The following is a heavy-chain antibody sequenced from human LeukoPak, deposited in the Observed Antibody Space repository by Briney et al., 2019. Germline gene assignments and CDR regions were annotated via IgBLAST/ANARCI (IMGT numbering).Heavy chain of an antibody. CDR3: ARGWSTYYYDSSGYGYNWFDP. CDR2: INHSGST. J-gene: IGHJ5*02. CDR1: GGSFSGYY. Sequence: SETLSLTCAVYGGSFSGYYWSWIRQPPGKGLEWIGEINHSGSTYYNPSLKSRVTISVDTSKNQFSLKLSSVTAADTAVYYCARGWSTYYYDSSGYGYNWFDPWGQGTLVTVSS. D-gene: IGHD3-22*01. V-gene: IGHV4-34*01.